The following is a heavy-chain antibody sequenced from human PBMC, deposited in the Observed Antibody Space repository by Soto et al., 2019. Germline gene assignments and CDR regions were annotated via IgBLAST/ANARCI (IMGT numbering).Heavy chain of an antibody. J-gene: IGHJ5*02. Sequence: SDTLSLTCTVSGGSISSSFYFWDWIRQPPGKGLEWIGSIYSSGSTYSNTSLKSRVTISVDTSENQFSLKLSPVTATDTAVYYCARRRLHWELGGSWFDPWGQGTLVTVSS. V-gene: IGHV4-39*01. CDR3: ARRRLHWELGGSWFDP. CDR2: IYSSGST. CDR1: GGSISSSFYF. D-gene: IGHD1-26*01.